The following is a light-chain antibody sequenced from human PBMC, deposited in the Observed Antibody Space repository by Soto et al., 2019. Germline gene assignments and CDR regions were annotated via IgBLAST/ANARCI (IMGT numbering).Light chain of an antibody. J-gene: IGLJ1*01. V-gene: IGLV2-14*03. Sequence: QSALPQPASVSGSPGQSITISCTGTTSDVGGYNSVSWYQQHPGKAPKLLIHDVSNRPSGVSNRFSGSKSGNTASLTISGLHTEDEAHYYCSSYTSSSSYVFGTGTKVTVL. CDR3: SSYTSSSSYV. CDR1: TSDVGGYNS. CDR2: DVS.